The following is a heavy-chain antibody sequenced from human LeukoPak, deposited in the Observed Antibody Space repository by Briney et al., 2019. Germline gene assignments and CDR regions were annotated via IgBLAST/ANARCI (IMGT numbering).Heavy chain of an antibody. V-gene: IGHV3-20*04. CDR3: ARGHDIVTGDYYMDV. D-gene: IGHD3-9*01. CDR2: INWNGGST. CDR1: GFTFDDYG. J-gene: IGHJ6*03. Sequence: GGSLRLSCAASGFTFDDYGMSWVRQAPGKGLEWVSGINWNGGSTGYADSVKGRFTISRDNAKNSLYLQMNSLRAEDTALYYCARGHDIVTGDYYMDVWGKGTTVTVSS.